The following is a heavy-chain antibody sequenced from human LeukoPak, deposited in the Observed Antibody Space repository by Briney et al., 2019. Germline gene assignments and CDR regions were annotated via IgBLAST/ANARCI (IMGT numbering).Heavy chain of an antibody. D-gene: IGHD3-10*01. J-gene: IGHJ5*02. Sequence: SVKVSCKASGGTFSSYAISWVRQAPGQGLEWMGGIIPIFGTANYAQKFQGRVTITADKSTSTAYMELSSLRSEDTAVYYYARLSEWGSESFVDPWGQGTLVTVSS. V-gene: IGHV1-69*06. CDR2: IIPIFGTA. CDR1: GGTFSSYA. CDR3: ARLSEWGSESFVDP.